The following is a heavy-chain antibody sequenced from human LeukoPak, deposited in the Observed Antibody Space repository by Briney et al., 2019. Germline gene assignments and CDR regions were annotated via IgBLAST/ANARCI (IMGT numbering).Heavy chain of an antibody. Sequence: GESLKISCKGSGYSFTSYRIGWVRQMPGKGLEWMGIIYPGDSDTRYSPSFQGQVTISADKSISTAYLQWSSLKASDTAMYYCARQSITMVRGVHYFDYWGQGTLVTVSS. D-gene: IGHD3-10*01. V-gene: IGHV5-51*01. CDR2: IYPGDSDT. J-gene: IGHJ4*02. CDR1: GYSFTSYR. CDR3: ARQSITMVRGVHYFDY.